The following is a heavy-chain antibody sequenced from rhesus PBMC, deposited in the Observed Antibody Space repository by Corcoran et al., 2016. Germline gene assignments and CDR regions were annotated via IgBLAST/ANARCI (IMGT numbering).Heavy chain of an antibody. V-gene: IGHV1S9*01. CDR3: TTSIAAAGTFDY. Sequence: QVQLVQSGAEVKKPGASVKLSCKASGYTITRYYINWGRQAPGQVLEWNVWINPSTGNTGYAQKFQGRVTMTRDTSTSTAYMELSSLRSEDTAVYYCTTSIAAAGTFDYWGQGVLVTVSS. J-gene: IGHJ4*01. CDR1: GYTITRYY. CDR2: INPSTGNT. D-gene: IGHD6-25*01.